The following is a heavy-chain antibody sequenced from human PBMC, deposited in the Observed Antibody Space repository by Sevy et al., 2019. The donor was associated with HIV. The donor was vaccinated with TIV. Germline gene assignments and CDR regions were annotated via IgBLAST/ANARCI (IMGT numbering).Heavy chain of an antibody. V-gene: IGHV4-34*01. CDR1: GGSFSGYY. D-gene: IGHD2-15*01. CDR3: ARQCPGSRCSNAFDI. CDR2: INHSGGT. J-gene: IGHJ3*02. Sequence: SETLSLTCAVYGGSFSGYYWSWIRQPPGKGLEWIGEINHSGGTNYNPSLKSRVTISVDTSKNQFSLKLNSVTAADTVAFYCARQCPGSRCSNAFDIWCQGTMVTVSS.